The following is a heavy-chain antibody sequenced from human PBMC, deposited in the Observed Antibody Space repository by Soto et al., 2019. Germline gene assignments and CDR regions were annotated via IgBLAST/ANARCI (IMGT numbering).Heavy chain of an antibody. CDR1: GGTFSSYA. Sequence: SVKVSCKSSGGTFSSYAISWVRQAPGQGLEWMGGIIPISGTPDNAQKFQGRVRITADIPTSTAYMEMSSPRSEDTAVYFCARRGYYYGSGSLGDYHATDVWGQGTTVTVSS. V-gene: IGHV1-69*06. D-gene: IGHD3-10*01. J-gene: IGHJ6*02. CDR3: ARRGYYYGSGSLGDYHATDV. CDR2: IIPISGTP.